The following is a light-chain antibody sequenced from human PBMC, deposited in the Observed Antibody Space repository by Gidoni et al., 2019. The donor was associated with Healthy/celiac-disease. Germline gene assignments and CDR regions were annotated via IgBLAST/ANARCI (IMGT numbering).Light chain of an antibody. CDR2: GNS. CDR3: QSYDSSLSGVV. Sequence: QSVLTQPPSVSGAPGQRVTISCTGSSSNSGAGYDVHWYQQLPGTAPKLLIYGNSNRPSRVPDRCSGSKSGTSASLAITGLQAEDEADYYCQSYDSSLSGVVFGGGTKLTVL. V-gene: IGLV1-40*01. J-gene: IGLJ2*01. CDR1: SSNSGAGYD.